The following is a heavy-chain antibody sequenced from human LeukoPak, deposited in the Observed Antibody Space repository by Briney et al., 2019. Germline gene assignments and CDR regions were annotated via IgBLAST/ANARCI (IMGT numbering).Heavy chain of an antibody. CDR1: GGSISSYY. CDR3: ARGLGMNDY. Sequence: SETLSLTCAVSGGSISSYYWSWIRQPPGKGLEWIGYIYYSGSTNYNPSLKSRVTISVDMSKNQFSLKLSSVTAADMAVYYCARGLGMNDYWGQGTLVTVSS. J-gene: IGHJ4*02. V-gene: IGHV4-59*01. CDR2: IYYSGST.